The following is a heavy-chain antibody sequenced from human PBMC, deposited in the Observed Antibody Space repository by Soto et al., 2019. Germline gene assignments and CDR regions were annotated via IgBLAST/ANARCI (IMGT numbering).Heavy chain of an antibody. J-gene: IGHJ4*02. D-gene: IGHD2-21*01. CDR1: GFTLSNIG. CDR2: ISAGGNTK. Sequence: QVQLVESGGGVVQPGTSLRLACAASGFTLSNIGMQWVRQAPGKGLEWVAVISAGGNTKYYADSVKGRFTISRDNSKNTLFLQMNCLRTEDTAAYYCAKESGGERYAAYFDLWRPGTLVTVSA. V-gene: IGHV3-30*18. CDR3: AKESGGERYAAYFDL.